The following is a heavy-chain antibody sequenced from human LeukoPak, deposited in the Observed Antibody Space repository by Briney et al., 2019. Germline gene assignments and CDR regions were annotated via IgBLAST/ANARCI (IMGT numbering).Heavy chain of an antibody. J-gene: IGHJ4*02. Sequence: SETLSLTCAVYGGSFSGYYWSWIRQPPGKGLEWIGEINHSGSTNYNPSLKSRVTISVDTSKNQFSLKLSSVTAADTAVYYCARDDSGGSCYDYWGQGTLVTVSS. CDR1: GGSFSGYY. D-gene: IGHD2-15*01. CDR2: INHSGST. V-gene: IGHV4-34*01. CDR3: ARDDSGGSCYDY.